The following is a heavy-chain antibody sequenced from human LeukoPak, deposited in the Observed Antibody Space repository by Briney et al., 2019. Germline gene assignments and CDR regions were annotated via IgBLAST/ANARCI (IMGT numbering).Heavy chain of an antibody. Sequence: GGSLRLSCVVSGFTVSSNYMSWVRQAPGKGLEWVSIIYSGGYAYYADSVKGRFTISRDNSKNTPYLQMNSLRAEDTAVYYCARNRGYYYYYMDVWAKGTTVTVS. V-gene: IGHV3-53*01. CDR1: GFTVSSNY. J-gene: IGHJ6*03. CDR3: ARNRGYYYYYMDV. CDR2: IYSGGYA.